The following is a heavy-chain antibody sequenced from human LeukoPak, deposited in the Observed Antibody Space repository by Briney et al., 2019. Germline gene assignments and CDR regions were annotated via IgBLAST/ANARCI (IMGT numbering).Heavy chain of an antibody. Sequence: GGSLRLSCAASGFTFDSYDMAWVRQAPGKGLEWVSGIGGSGRSTYYADSVKGRFTISRDNSKNALYLQMNSLRAEDTALCYCARESGNTFNNPFDMWGQGTMVIVSS. CDR1: GFTFDSYD. CDR2: IGGSGRST. CDR3: ARESGNTFNNPFDM. V-gene: IGHV3-23*01. J-gene: IGHJ3*02. D-gene: IGHD2/OR15-2a*01.